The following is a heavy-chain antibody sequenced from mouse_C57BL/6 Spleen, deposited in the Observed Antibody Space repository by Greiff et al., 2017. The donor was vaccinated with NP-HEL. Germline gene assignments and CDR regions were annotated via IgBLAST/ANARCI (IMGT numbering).Heavy chain of an antibody. J-gene: IGHJ2*01. D-gene: IGHD2-4*01. CDR2: IHPNSGST. V-gene: IGHV1-64*01. CDR1: GYTFTSYW. CDR3: ARDDYARDY. Sequence: VQLQESGAELVKPGASVKLSCKASGYTFTSYWMHWVKQRPGQGLEWIGMIHPNSGSTNYNEKFKSKATLTVDKSSSTAYMQLSSLTSEDSAVYYCARDDYARDYWGQGTTLTVSS.